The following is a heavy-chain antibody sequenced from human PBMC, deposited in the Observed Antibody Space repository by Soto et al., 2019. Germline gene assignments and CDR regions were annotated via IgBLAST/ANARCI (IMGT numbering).Heavy chain of an antibody. CDR1: GFTFTTYA. V-gene: IGHV3-23*01. CDR2: ISSSGDIP. J-gene: IGHJ4*02. D-gene: IGHD4-17*01. CDR3: AKVNSIVGDGDHDY. Sequence: EVQLLESGGGLVQPGGSLRLSCAASGFTFTTYAMSWVRQPPGKGLEWVSGISSSGDIPYYADSVKGRFTISRAQSKQTVYLQMNSLRAEDTALYYCAKVNSIVGDGDHDYWGQGTLVSVSS.